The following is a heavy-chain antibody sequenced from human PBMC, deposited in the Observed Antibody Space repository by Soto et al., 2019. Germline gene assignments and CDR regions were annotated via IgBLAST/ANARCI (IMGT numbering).Heavy chain of an antibody. CDR2: IRASGVTT. J-gene: IGHJ4*02. Sequence: DVQLLDSGGGLVQPGRSLRLSCAASGFTFSNYAMSWVRQAPGKGLEWVSTIRASGVTTFYAASARGRFTISRDNSKNTLSLQMNSLTADDTAIYYCAKGAIGRLDYWGQGTLVTVSS. V-gene: IGHV3-23*01. D-gene: IGHD1-26*01. CDR1: GFTFSNYA. CDR3: AKGAIGRLDY.